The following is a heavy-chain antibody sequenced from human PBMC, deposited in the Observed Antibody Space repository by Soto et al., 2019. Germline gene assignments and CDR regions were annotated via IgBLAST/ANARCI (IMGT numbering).Heavy chain of an antibody. J-gene: IGHJ6*02. V-gene: IGHV1-18*01. CDR1: GYTFTSYG. D-gene: IGHD3-10*01. Sequence: QVKLVQSGAEVKKPGASVKVSGKASGYTFTSYGITWVRKAPGQGVEWRGWIRAYNGNTNYAQKLQGRVTMTPDTSTSTAYMELRSLRSDDTAVYYCARAGLWQGSVSYSAYYYYYGMDVWGQGTTVTVSS. CDR2: IRAYNGNT. CDR3: ARAGLWQGSVSYSAYYYYYGMDV.